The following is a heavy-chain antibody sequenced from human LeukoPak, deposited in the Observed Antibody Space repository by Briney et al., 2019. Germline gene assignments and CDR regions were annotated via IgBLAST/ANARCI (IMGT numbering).Heavy chain of an antibody. CDR1: GFTFDDYA. Sequence: GGSLRLSCAASGFTFDDYAMHWVRQAPGKGLEWVSGISWNSGSIGYADSVKGRFTISRDNAKNSLYLQMSSLRAEDTALYYCAKGVYEGYMDVWGQGTTVTVSS. D-gene: IGHD6-13*01. V-gene: IGHV3-9*01. J-gene: IGHJ6*02. CDR2: ISWNSGSI. CDR3: AKGVYEGYMDV.